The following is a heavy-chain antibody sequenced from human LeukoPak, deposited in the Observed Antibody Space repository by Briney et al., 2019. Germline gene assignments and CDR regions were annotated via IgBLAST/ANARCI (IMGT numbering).Heavy chain of an antibody. J-gene: IGHJ4*02. D-gene: IGHD3-22*01. Sequence: QPGGSLRLSCAASGFTFDDYAMHWVRQAPGKGLEWVSLISGDGGSTYYADSVKGRFTISRDNSKNSLYLQMNSLRTEDTALYYCAKIQAFHAYYYDSSGYHDCDYWGQGTLVTVSS. CDR2: ISGDGGST. CDR3: AKIQAFHAYYYDSSGYHDCDY. CDR1: GFTFDDYA. V-gene: IGHV3-43*02.